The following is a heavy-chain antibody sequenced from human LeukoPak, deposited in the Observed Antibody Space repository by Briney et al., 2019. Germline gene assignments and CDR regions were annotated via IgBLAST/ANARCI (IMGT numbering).Heavy chain of an antibody. CDR3: AREWLVREDYYYYGMDV. CDR1: GSTFSSYA. D-gene: IGHD6-19*01. CDR2: ISYDGSNK. J-gene: IGHJ6*02. V-gene: IGHV3-30-3*01. Sequence: GGSLRLSCAASGSTFSSYAMHWVRQAPGKGLEWVAVISYDGSNKYYADSVKGRFTISRDNSKNTLYLQMNSLRAEDTAVYYCAREWLVREDYYYYGMDVWGQGTTVTVSS.